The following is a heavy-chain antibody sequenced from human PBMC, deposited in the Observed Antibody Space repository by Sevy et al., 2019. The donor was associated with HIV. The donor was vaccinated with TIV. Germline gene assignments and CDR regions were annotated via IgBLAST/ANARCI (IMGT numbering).Heavy chain of an antibody. D-gene: IGHD6-13*01. Sequence: GGSLRLSCAASGFTFSSYAMHWVRQAPGKGLEWVAVISYDGSNKYYADPVKGRFTISRDNSKNTLYRQMNSLRAEDTAVYYCARDQGYSSSWPRSWGQGTLVTVSS. V-gene: IGHV3-30*04. CDR2: ISYDGSNK. CDR3: ARDQGYSSSWPRS. CDR1: GFTFSSYA. J-gene: IGHJ4*02.